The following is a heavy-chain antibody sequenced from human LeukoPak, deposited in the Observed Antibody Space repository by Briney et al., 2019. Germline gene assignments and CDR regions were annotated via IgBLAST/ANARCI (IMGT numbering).Heavy chain of an antibody. CDR1: GFTFSSYA. CDR3: AKGRQWELPFDY. J-gene: IGHJ4*02. CDR2: ISGSGDRT. V-gene: IGHV3-23*01. Sequence: PGGSLRLSCAASGFTFSSYAMSWVRQAPGKGLEWVSAISGSGDRTYYADSVRGRFTISRDNSKTTLYLQMNSLRVEDTAVYYCAKGRQWELPFDYWGQGTLVTVFS. D-gene: IGHD1-26*01.